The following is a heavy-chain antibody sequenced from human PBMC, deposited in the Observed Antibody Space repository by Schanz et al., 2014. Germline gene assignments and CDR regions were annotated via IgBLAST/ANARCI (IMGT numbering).Heavy chain of an antibody. V-gene: IGHV3-48*01. J-gene: IGHJ6*03. CDR1: GITFSGYS. Sequence: EAQLVESGGGLAQPGGSLRLSCAASGITFSGYSMNWVRQAPGKGLEWVSYISGSSSTKYYADSVKGRFTISRDNGKKSLYLQMNSLRAEDTAVYFCARDAVALVPEYFMDVWGKGTPVTVSS. CDR2: ISGSSSTK. D-gene: IGHD2-15*01. CDR3: ARDAVALVPEYFMDV.